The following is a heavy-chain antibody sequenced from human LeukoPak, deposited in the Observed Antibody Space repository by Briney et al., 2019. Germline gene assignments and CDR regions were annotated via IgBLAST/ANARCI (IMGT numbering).Heavy chain of an antibody. Sequence: GGSLRLSRTASGFTVSSSYISWVRQAPGKGLEWVSVIYSGGSTYYADSVKGRFTISIDNSKNTLHLKMNSLRAEDTAVYYCARAREGFTNYAFDIWGQGTMVTVSS. D-gene: IGHD2-8*01. J-gene: IGHJ3*02. CDR3: ARAREGFTNYAFDI. V-gene: IGHV3-53*01. CDR2: IYSGGST. CDR1: GFTVSSSY.